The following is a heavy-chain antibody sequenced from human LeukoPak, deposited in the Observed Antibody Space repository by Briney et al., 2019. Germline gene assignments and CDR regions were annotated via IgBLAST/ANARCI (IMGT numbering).Heavy chain of an antibody. D-gene: IGHD6-13*01. CDR3: ARLIGLTIAAAATDY. V-gene: IGHV3-21*01. CDR2: MTTTSSYM. J-gene: IGHJ4*02. Sequence: GGSLRLSCAASGFTFSDYDMSWVRQAPGKGLEWVSSMTTTSSYMYYADSVKGRFTISRDNAKNSLYLQMDSLRAEDTALYYCARLIGLTIAAAATDYWGQGALVTVSS. CDR1: GFTFSDYD.